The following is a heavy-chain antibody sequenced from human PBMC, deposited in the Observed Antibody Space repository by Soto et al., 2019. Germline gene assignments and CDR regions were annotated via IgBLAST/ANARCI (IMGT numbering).Heavy chain of an antibody. CDR3: ARYKAVRPQGSHRPDYYYYGMDV. V-gene: IGHV4-34*01. CDR1: GGSFSGYY. D-gene: IGHD6-6*01. Sequence: SETLSLTCAVYGGSFSGYYWSWIRQPPGKGLEWIGEINHSGSTNYNPSLKSRVTISVDTSKNQFSLKLSSVTAADTAVYYCARYKAVRPQGSHRPDYYYYGMDVWGQGTTVTVSS. CDR2: INHSGST. J-gene: IGHJ6*02.